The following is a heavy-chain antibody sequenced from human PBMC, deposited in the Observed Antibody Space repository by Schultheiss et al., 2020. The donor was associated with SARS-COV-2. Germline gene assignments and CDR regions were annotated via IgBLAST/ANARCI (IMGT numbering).Heavy chain of an antibody. D-gene: IGHD2-15*01. CDR2: IKQAGSEK. CDR3: AREKVVITAAGLDY. CDR1: GFPFSTYD. Sequence: GGSLRLSCAASGFPFSTYDMHWVRQAPGKGLEWVANIKQAGSEKYYVDSVKGRFTISRDNSKNTLFLQLNSLRREDTAVYYCAREKVVITAAGLDYWGQGALVTVSS. V-gene: IGHV3-7*01. J-gene: IGHJ4*02.